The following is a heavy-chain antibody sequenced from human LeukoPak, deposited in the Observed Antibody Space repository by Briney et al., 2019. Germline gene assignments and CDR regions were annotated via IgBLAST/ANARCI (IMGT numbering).Heavy chain of an antibody. CDR1: Y. D-gene: IGHD3-9*01. V-gene: IGHV4-59*01. Sequence: YWSWIRQPPGKGLEWIGYIYYSGSTNYNPSLKSRVTISVDTSKNQFSLKLSSVTAADTAVYYCARDTYDILTGSDAFDIWGQGTMVTVSS. CDR3: ARDTYDILTGSDAFDI. CDR2: IYYSGST. J-gene: IGHJ3*02.